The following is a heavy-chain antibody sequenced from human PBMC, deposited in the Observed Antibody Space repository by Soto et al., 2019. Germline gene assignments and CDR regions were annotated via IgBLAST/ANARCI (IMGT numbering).Heavy chain of an antibody. D-gene: IGHD5-18*01. Sequence: QVQLQQWGAGLLKPSETLSLTCAVYGGSFSGYYWSWIRQPPGKGLEWIGEINHSGSTNYNPSLKRRVTISLDTSKNQLSLKLSSVTAADTAVYFCAKSGYSYGHHYFDYWGQGTLVTVSS. CDR3: AKSGYSYGHHYFDY. V-gene: IGHV4-34*01. CDR1: GGSFSGYY. CDR2: INHSGST. J-gene: IGHJ4*02.